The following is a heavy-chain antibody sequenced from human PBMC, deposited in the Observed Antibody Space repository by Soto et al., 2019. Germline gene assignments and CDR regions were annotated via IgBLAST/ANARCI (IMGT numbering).Heavy chain of an antibody. Sequence: NPSETLSLTCTVSGGSVSSGSYYWSWIRQPPGKGLEWIGYIYYSGSTNYNPSLKSRVTISVDTSKNQFSLKLSSVTAADTAVYYCARDSRGEVGATSYYYYYGMDVWGQGTTVTVSS. J-gene: IGHJ6*02. CDR3: ARDSRGEVGATSYYYYYGMDV. D-gene: IGHD1-26*01. V-gene: IGHV4-61*01. CDR2: IYYSGST. CDR1: GGSVSSGSYY.